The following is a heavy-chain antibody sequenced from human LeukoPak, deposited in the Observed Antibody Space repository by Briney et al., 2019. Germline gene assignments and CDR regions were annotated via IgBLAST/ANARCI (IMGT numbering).Heavy chain of an antibody. CDR2: ISGSGGST. V-gene: IGHV3-23*01. J-gene: IGHJ5*02. D-gene: IGHD3-22*01. CDR3: AKELAYYDSSGYYSSGFDP. CDR1: GFTFSSYG. Sequence: PGGSLRLSCAASGFTFSSYGMSWVRQAPGKGLEWVSAISGSGGSTYYADSVKGRFTISRDNSKNTLYLQMNSLRAEDTAVYYCAKELAYYDSSGYYSSGFDPWGQGTLVTVSS.